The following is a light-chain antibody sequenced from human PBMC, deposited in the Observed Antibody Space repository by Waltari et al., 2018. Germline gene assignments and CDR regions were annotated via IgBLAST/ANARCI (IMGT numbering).Light chain of an antibody. J-gene: IGLJ3*02. CDR1: SGPVTSNNF. CDR3: QLYYGGTLV. Sequence: QTVVTQEPSLTVSPGRTVTLTFVSTSGPVTSNNFPNWFQQKPGQPPRALIYSTVDRHSWTPARFSSSLLGGKAALTLSGVQPEDEADYYCQLYYGGTLVFGGGTKVTVL. V-gene: IGLV7-43*01. CDR2: STV.